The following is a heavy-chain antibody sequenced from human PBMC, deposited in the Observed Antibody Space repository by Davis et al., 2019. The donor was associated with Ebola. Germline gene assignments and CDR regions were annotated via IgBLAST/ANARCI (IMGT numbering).Heavy chain of an antibody. Sequence: PGGSLRLSCADSVITFSSYTMTWVRQAPGKGLEWVSAISGSGGTTYYAGSVKGRFTVSRDNSKNTLNLHMNSLRVDDTAVYFCVRDEVSHGWVEYFQYWGQGTLVTVSS. CDR3: VRDEVSHGWVEYFQY. D-gene: IGHD6-19*01. CDR1: VITFSSYT. CDR2: ISGSGGTT. V-gene: IGHV3-23*01. J-gene: IGHJ1*01.